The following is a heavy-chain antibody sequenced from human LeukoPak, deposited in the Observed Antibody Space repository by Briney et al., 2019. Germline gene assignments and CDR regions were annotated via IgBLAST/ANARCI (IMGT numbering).Heavy chain of an antibody. V-gene: IGHV3-23*01. J-gene: IGHJ4*02. CDR1: GFTFSSYA. D-gene: IGHD3-10*01. CDR3: AKDAERYGSGSYYVDY. Sequence: PGGSLRLSCAASGFTFSSYAMSWVRQPPGKGLEWVSAISGSGGSTYYADSVKGRFTISRDNSKNTLYLQMNSLRAEDTAVYYCAKDAERYGSGSYYVDYWGQGTLVTVSS. CDR2: ISGSGGST.